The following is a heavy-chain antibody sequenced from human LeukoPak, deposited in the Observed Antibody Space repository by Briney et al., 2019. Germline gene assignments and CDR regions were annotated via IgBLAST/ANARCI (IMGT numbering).Heavy chain of an antibody. CDR1: GFTFSNCW. CDR3: ARESRRDGYCDY. Sequence: AGGSLRLSCAASGFTFSNCWMSWVRQAPGKGLEWVANIKQDGSEKYYVDSVKGRFTIYRDNAKNSLYLQMNSLRAEHTAVYYCARESRRDGYCDYWGQGTLVTVSS. V-gene: IGHV3-7*01. D-gene: IGHD5-24*01. J-gene: IGHJ4*02. CDR2: IKQDGSEK.